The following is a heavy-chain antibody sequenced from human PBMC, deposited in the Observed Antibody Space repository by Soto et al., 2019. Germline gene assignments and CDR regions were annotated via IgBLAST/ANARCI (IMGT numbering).Heavy chain of an antibody. CDR3: ARDHVDTAMARFDY. D-gene: IGHD5-18*01. Sequence: ASVKVSCKASGYTFTSYCMGWVRQAPGQGLEWMGWISTYSGSTNYAQKFQGRVPMTRDTSTSTAHMELRRLRSDDTAVYYCARDHVDTAMARFDYWGQGTMVTVSS. V-gene: IGHV1-18*01. CDR1: GYTFTSYC. J-gene: IGHJ4*02. CDR2: ISTYSGST.